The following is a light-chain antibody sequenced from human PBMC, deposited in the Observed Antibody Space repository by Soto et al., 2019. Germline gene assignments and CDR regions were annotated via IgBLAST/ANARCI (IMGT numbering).Light chain of an antibody. Sequence: QMTQSPSSLSASVVDRVTITFRASQSISDYLNWYQQKPGKAPKLLIYAASSLQSGVPSRFSGSGSGTDFTLTIGSLQPEDFASYYCQQTYSAPFTFGPGTKVDIK. J-gene: IGKJ3*01. CDR3: QQTYSAPFT. CDR1: QSISDY. CDR2: AAS. V-gene: IGKV1-39*01.